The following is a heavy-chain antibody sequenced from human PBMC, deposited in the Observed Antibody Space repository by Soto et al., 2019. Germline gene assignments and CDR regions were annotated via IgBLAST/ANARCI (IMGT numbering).Heavy chain of an antibody. CDR3: ARMSNTGMVTTRYYGMDV. D-gene: IGHD5-18*01. V-gene: IGHV1-69*01. J-gene: IGHJ6*02. Sequence: QVQLLQSGAEVKKPGSSVKVSCKAFGGIFSSYTINWLRQAPGQGLEWLGWIIPIFGSANYAQKLQGRVTITADESTSTAYMELSSLSSEDTAVYYCARMSNTGMVTTRYYGMDVWGQGTTVTVSS. CDR1: GGIFSSYT. CDR2: IIPIFGSA.